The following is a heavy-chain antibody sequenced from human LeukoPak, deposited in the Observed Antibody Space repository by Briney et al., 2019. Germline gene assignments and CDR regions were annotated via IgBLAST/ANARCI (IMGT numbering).Heavy chain of an antibody. CDR3: ARAGYIYGYYYYYMDV. CDR2: ISRSGST. Sequence: SETLSLTCTVSGYSISSGYYWAWIRQPPGKGLEWIGTISRSGSTYYNPSLKSRVTISVDTSKNQFSLKLNSLTAADTAAYYCARAGYIYGYYYYYMDVWGKGTTVTVSS. CDR1: GYSISSGYY. D-gene: IGHD5-18*01. V-gene: IGHV4-38-2*02. J-gene: IGHJ6*03.